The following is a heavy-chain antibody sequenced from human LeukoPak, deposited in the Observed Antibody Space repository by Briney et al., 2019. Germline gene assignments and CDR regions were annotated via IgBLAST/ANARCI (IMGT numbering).Heavy chain of an antibody. CDR3: AREGSSSGWISPGY. J-gene: IGHJ4*02. Sequence: GASVKASCKASGYTFTSYYIHWVRQAPGQGPEWMGIINPSGGSTSYAQKFQGRVTMTRDMSTSRVYMELSSLRSEDTAVYYCAREGSSSGWISPGYWGQGTLVTVSS. CDR1: GYTFTSYY. CDR2: INPSGGST. V-gene: IGHV1-46*01. D-gene: IGHD6-19*01.